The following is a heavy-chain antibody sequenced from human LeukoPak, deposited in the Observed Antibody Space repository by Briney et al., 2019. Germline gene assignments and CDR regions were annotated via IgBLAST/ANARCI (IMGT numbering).Heavy chain of an antibody. J-gene: IGHJ4*02. D-gene: IGHD1-20*01. CDR2: IYYSGST. V-gene: IGHV4-59*01. Sequence: PSETLSLTCTVSGGSISSYYWSWIRQPPGKGLEWIGYIYYSGSTNYNLSLKSRVTISVDTSRNQFSLKLSSVTAADTAVYYCARARYNWKVPYFDYWGQGTLVTVSS. CDR3: ARARYNWKVPYFDY. CDR1: GGSISSYY.